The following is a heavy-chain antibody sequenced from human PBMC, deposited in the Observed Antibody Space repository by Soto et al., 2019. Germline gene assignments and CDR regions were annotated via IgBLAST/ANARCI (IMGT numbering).Heavy chain of an antibody. D-gene: IGHD6-13*01. CDR2: IDPGDSET. CDR3: ARQLTAAADIDY. J-gene: IGHJ4*02. Sequence: GESLKISCKGSGYTFTAYWIAWVRQMPGKGLEWMGIIDPGDSETRYSPSFPGQVTMSADKSITTAYLQMTSLKASDTAMYYCARQLTAAADIDYWGQGTQVTVLL. CDR1: GYTFTAYW. V-gene: IGHV5-51*01.